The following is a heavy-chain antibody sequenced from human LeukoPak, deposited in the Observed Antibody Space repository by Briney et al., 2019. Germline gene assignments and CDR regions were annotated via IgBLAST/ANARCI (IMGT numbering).Heavy chain of an antibody. D-gene: IGHD1-26*01. J-gene: IGHJ4*02. V-gene: IGHV3-23*01. CDR1: GFTFSSYW. CDR3: AKYGPQDSGSSHFDY. CDR2: ITTSGSSA. Sequence: QAGGSLRLSCAASGFTFSSYWMHWVRQGPGKGLVWVSCITTSGSSAYYADSVKGRFTISRDNSKNTLYLQMNTLRAEDTAVYYCAKYGPQDSGSSHFDYWAREPWSPSPQ.